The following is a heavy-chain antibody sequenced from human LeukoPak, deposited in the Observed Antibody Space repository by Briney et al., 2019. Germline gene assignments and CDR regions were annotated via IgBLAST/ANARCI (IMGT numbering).Heavy chain of an antibody. CDR2: ISWNSGSI. CDR1: GFTFDDYA. CDR3: AKARNGANAFDI. J-gene: IGHJ3*02. D-gene: IGHD3-10*01. Sequence: PGRSLRLSCAASGFTFDDYAKHWVRQAPGKGLEWVSGISWNSGSIGYADSVKGRFTISRDNAKNSLYLQMNSLRAEDTALYYCAKARNGANAFDIWGQGTMVTVSS. V-gene: IGHV3-9*01.